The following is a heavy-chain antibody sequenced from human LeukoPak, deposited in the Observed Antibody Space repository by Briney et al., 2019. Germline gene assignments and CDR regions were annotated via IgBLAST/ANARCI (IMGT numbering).Heavy chain of an antibody. Sequence: TGRSLSLSCAASGFSFSDYYMSWIRQAPGKGLEWVSYISSSSSNTNYVDPVKGRLTISRDNAKNSLYLQMNSLRAEDTAVYYCARGGDYGDVTDYWGQGTLVTVSS. CDR3: ARGGDYGDVTDY. J-gene: IGHJ4*02. V-gene: IGHV3-11*05. D-gene: IGHD4-17*01. CDR2: ISSSSSNT. CDR1: GFSFSDYY.